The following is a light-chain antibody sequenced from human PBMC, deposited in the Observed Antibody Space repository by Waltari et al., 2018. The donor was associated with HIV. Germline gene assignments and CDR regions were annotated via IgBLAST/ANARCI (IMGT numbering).Light chain of an antibody. CDR2: RNT. V-gene: IGLV1-40*01. CDR1: SSHIGAGYH. CDR3: QSYDNSLSGLV. Sequence: QSVLTQPPSVSGAPGQRVSISCTGSSSHIGAGYHVHWYPQLPGTAPKLLIYRNTNRPSGVPDRFSGSKSGTSASLAITGLQPEDEADYYCQSYDNSLSGLVFGGGTKLTVL. J-gene: IGLJ3*02.